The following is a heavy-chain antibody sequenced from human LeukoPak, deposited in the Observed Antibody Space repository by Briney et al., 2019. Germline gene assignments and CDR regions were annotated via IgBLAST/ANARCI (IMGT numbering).Heavy chain of an antibody. V-gene: IGHV3-9*01. CDR2: ISWNSGSI. J-gene: IGHJ4*02. CDR1: GFTFSSYA. CDR3: AKDSGYSSSWYAD. D-gene: IGHD6-13*01. Sequence: GGSLRLSCAASGFTFSSYAMSWVRQAPGKGLEWVSGISWNSGSIGYADSVKGRFTISRDNAKNSLYLQMNSLRAEDTALYYCAKDSGYSSSWYADWGQGTLVTVSS.